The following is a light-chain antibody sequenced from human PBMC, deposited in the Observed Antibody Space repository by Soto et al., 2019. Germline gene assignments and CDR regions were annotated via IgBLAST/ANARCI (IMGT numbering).Light chain of an antibody. CDR1: QSVTSNF. Sequence: EIVLTQSPGTLSLSPGERATLSCRASQSVTSNFLAWYQHKPGQAPRLLIYVASSRATGIPDRFSGSGSGTGFTLTISRLEPEDFAVYYCQQFGSAPITFGQGTRLEIK. J-gene: IGKJ5*01. V-gene: IGKV3-20*01. CDR3: QQFGSAPIT. CDR2: VAS.